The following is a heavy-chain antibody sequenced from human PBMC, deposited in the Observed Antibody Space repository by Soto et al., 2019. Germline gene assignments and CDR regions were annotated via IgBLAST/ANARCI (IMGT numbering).Heavy chain of an antibody. Sequence: PGESLKISCKGSGYSFTSYWIGWVRQMPGKGLEWMGIIHPSDFDTRYSPSFQGQVTISADKSISTAYLQWSTLRASDTAKYYCARLGFEYDTSNPYYNVLYYYGVDVWGQGTTVTVSS. V-gene: IGHV5-51*01. CDR2: IHPSDFDT. CDR3: ARLGFEYDTSNPYYNVLYYYGVDV. J-gene: IGHJ6*02. D-gene: IGHD3-9*01. CDR1: GYSFTSYW.